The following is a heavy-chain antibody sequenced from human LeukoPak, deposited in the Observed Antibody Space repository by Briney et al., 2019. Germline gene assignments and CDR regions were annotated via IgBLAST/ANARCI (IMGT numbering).Heavy chain of an antibody. CDR2: IIPIFGTA. CDR3: ATAYYYDSSGLNYSDY. V-gene: IGHV1-69*05. D-gene: IGHD3-22*01. Sequence: SVKVSCKASGGTFSSYAISWVRQAPGQGLEWMGGIIPIFGTANYAQKFQGRVTITTDESTSTAYMELSSLRSEDTAVYYCATAYYYDSSGLNYSDYWGQGTLVTVSS. J-gene: IGHJ4*02. CDR1: GGTFSSYA.